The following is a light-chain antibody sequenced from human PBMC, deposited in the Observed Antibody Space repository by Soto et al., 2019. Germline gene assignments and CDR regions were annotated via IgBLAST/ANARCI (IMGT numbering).Light chain of an antibody. V-gene: IGKV3-15*01. Sequence: EIVMTQSPATLSVSPGERATLSCRASQSVSGNLAWYQQKPGQAPRLLTYGASTRATGIPARISGSGSGTEFTLTISSLQSEDFAVYYCQQYNKWPLTFGGGTMVEI. CDR1: QSVSGN. CDR2: GAS. J-gene: IGKJ4*01. CDR3: QQYNKWPLT.